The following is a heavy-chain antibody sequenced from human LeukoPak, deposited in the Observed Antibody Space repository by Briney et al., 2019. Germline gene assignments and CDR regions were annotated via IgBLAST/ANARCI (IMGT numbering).Heavy chain of an antibody. CDR2: IFYSGTT. CDR1: GGSMSSYY. Sequence: SETLSLTCTVSGGSMSSYYWSWIRQPPGQGLEWIGNIFYSGTTNYNPSLKSRVTLSADTSKNQFSLKLSSVTVADTAVYYCARVKAMRGRGIIISNYFDYWGQGTLVTVSS. D-gene: IGHD3-10*01. J-gene: IGHJ4*02. CDR3: ARVKAMRGRGIIISNYFDY. V-gene: IGHV4-59*13.